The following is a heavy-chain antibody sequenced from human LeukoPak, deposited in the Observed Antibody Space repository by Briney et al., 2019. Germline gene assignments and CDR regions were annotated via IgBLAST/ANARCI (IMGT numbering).Heavy chain of an antibody. CDR2: ISYDGSNK. V-gene: IGHV3-30*18. J-gene: IGHJ4*02. CDR1: GFTFSSYG. CDR3: AKRRVNRAGTSDY. Sequence: GGSLRLSCAASGFTFSSYGMHWVRQAPGKGLEWVAVISYDGSNKYYADSVKGRFTISRDNSKNTLYLQMNSLRAEDTAVHYCAKRRVNRAGTSDYWGQGTLVTVSS. D-gene: IGHD6-19*01.